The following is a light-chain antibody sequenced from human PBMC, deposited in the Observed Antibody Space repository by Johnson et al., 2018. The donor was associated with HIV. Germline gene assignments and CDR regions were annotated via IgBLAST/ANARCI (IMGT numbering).Light chain of an antibody. V-gene: IGLV1-51*02. Sequence: QSVLTQPPSVSAAPGQKVTISCSGSSSNIGTNSVSWYQQLPGTAPKLVIHENNKRPSGIPDRFSGSRSGTSATLGITGLQTGDEADYYCGTWDSSLSAYVFGTGTKVTV. J-gene: IGLJ1*01. CDR1: SSNIGTNS. CDR2: ENN. CDR3: GTWDSSLSAYV.